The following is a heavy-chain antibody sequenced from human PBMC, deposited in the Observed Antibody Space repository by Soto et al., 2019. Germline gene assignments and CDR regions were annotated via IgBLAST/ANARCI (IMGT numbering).Heavy chain of an antibody. V-gene: IGHV3-49*03. D-gene: IGHD4-4*01. Sequence: LSGKPSGFTFGDYAMSWFRQAPGKGLEWVGFIRSKAYGGTTEYAASVKGRFTISRDDSKSIAYLQMNSLKTEDTAVYYCTTGQVAVSPFDYWGQGTQVTVSS. CDR2: IRSKAYGGTT. J-gene: IGHJ4*02. CDR3: TTGQVAVSPFDY. CDR1: GFTFGDYA.